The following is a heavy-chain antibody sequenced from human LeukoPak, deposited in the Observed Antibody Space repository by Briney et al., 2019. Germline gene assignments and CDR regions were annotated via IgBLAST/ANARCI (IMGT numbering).Heavy chain of an antibody. D-gene: IGHD3-10*01. CDR3: ARGRVRGVIMWDY. CDR1: GGSISSSNW. Sequence: SGSLSLTCAVPGGSISSSNWWSWVRQPPGKGLEGIGEIYHSGSTNYNPSLKSRVTISVDKSQKKFSLKLSYVTAADTAVYYCARGRVRGVIMWDYWGQGTLVTVSS. J-gene: IGHJ4*02. CDR2: IYHSGST. V-gene: IGHV4-4*02.